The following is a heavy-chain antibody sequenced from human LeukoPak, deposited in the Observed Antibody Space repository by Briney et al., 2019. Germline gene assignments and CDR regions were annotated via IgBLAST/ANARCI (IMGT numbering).Heavy chain of an antibody. CDR3: TKTGGPWD. D-gene: IGHD7-27*01. V-gene: IGHV3-23*01. CDR2: ISNNGGYT. CDR1: GFTFSSSA. Sequence: PGGSLRLSCAASGFTFSSSAMSWVRQAPGKGLEWVSAISNNGGYTYYADSVQGRFTISRDNSKNTLYLQMNTLRAEDTAVYYCTKTGGPWDWGQGTLVTVSS. J-gene: IGHJ4*02.